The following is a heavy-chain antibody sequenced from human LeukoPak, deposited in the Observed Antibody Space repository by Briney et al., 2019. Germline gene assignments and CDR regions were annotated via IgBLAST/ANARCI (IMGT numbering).Heavy chain of an antibody. CDR3: ARDNTGTTGFDY. Sequence: PSETLSLTCTVSGGPISSYYWSWIRQPPGKGLEWIGYIYYSGSTNYNPSLKSRVTISVDTSKNQFSLKLSSVTAADTAVYYCARDNTGTTGFDYWGQGTLVTVSS. J-gene: IGHJ4*02. CDR1: GGPISSYY. V-gene: IGHV4-59*01. CDR2: IYYSGST. D-gene: IGHD1-1*01.